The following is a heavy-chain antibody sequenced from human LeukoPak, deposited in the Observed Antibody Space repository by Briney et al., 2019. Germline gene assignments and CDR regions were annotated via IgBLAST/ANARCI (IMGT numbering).Heavy chain of an antibody. Sequence: TSETLSLTCAVYGGSFSGYYWSWIRQPPGKGLEWIGEINHSGSTNYNPSPKSRVTISVDTSKNQFSLKLSSVTAADTAVYYCARGPTYDYVWGSYRRMYYFDYWGQGTLVTVSS. V-gene: IGHV4-34*01. J-gene: IGHJ4*02. CDR3: ARGPTYDYVWGSYRRMYYFDY. D-gene: IGHD3-16*02. CDR1: GGSFSGYY. CDR2: INHSGST.